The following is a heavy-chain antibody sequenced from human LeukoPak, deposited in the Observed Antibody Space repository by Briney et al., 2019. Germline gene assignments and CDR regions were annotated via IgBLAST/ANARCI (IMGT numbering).Heavy chain of an antibody. D-gene: IGHD6-13*01. CDR1: GFTFSSYW. CDR3: ARDVATAEVGGYYYGMDV. Sequence: GGSLRLSCAASGFTFSSYWMSWVRQAPGKGLEWVANIKQDGSEKYYVDSVKGRFTISRDNAKNSLYLQMNSLGAEDTAVYYCARDVATAEVGGYYYGMDVWGQGTTVTVSS. CDR2: IKQDGSEK. V-gene: IGHV3-7*01. J-gene: IGHJ6*02.